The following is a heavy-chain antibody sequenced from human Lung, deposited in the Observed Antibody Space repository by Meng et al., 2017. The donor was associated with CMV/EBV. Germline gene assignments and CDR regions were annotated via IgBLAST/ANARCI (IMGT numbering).Heavy chain of an antibody. CDR3: VRDRIGWFDP. V-gene: IGHV1-69*05. CDR1: GDTFRNLA. D-gene: IGHD2-15*01. Sequence: KVSCKASGDTFRNLAIGWVRQTPGQGLEWMGGIIPTFNTIKYAQKFQGRLTITTDRSTSTAYMDLSSLRSDDTAVYYCVRDRIGWFDPWGQGTLVTVSS. CDR2: IIPTFNTI. J-gene: IGHJ5*02.